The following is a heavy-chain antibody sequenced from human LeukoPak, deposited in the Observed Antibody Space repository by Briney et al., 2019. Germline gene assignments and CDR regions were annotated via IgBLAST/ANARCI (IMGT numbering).Heavy chain of an antibody. CDR2: INPSGGST. V-gene: IGHV1-46*01. Sequence: ASVKVSCKASGYTFTSYYMHWVRQAPGQGLEWMGIINPSGGSTSYAQKFQGRVTMTRDTSISTAYMELSSLRSEDTAVYYCARGIAAAGTIDGWFDPWGQGTLVTVSS. J-gene: IGHJ5*02. CDR1: GYTFTSYY. CDR3: ARGIAAAGTIDGWFDP. D-gene: IGHD6-13*01.